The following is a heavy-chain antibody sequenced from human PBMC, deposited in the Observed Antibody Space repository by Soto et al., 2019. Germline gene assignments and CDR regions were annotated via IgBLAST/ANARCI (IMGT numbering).Heavy chain of an antibody. D-gene: IGHD6-13*01. V-gene: IGHV3-23*01. J-gene: IGHJ6*03. CDR1: GFTFSSHA. CDR2: IRGDGGNT. Sequence: GGSLRLSCAASGFTFSSHAMRWVRQAPGEGLEWVAAIRGDGGNTYYADSVKGRFTISRDNSKNTLYLQMNSLRAEDTAVYYCAKDHSRIAAAGTEYYYYYMDVWGKGTTVTVSS. CDR3: AKDHSRIAAAGTEYYYYYMDV.